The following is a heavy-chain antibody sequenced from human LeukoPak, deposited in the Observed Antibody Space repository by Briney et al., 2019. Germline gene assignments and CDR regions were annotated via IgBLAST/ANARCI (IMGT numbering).Heavy chain of an antibody. J-gene: IGHJ5*02. D-gene: IGHD4-11*01. CDR3: AVIASPVNYFDP. Sequence: PSETLSLTCTVSGYSISSGYFWAWIRQPPGKGLEWIGTIFHSGSTYYNPSLKSRVTISVDTSNNQFSLKLSSVTASDTAVYYCAVIASPVNYFDPWGQGTLVTVSS. V-gene: IGHV4-38-2*02. CDR1: GYSISSGYF. CDR2: IFHSGST.